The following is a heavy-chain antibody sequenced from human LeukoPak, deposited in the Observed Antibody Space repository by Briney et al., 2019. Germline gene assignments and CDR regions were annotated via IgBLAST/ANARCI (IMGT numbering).Heavy chain of an antibody. D-gene: IGHD6-19*01. J-gene: IGHJ6*03. CDR1: GFTFSSYW. V-gene: IGHV3-7*03. Sequence: PGGSLRLSCAASGFTFSSYWMSWVRQAPGKGLEWVANIKQDGSEKYYVDSVKGRFTISRDNAKNSLYLHMNSLRAEDMALYYCAKSVAGGYYYYLDVWGKGTTVTVSS. CDR2: IKQDGSEK. CDR3: AKSVAGGYYYYLDV.